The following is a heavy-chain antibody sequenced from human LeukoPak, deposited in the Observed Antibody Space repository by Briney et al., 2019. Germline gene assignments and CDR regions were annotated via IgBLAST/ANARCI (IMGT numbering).Heavy chain of an antibody. V-gene: IGHV3-15*01. D-gene: IGHD4/OR15-4a*01. CDR2: IKSTTDGGTI. Sequence: GGSLRLSCTGSGFAFTNAWMTWVRQAPGKGLEWVGHIKSTTDGGTIDYAAPVEGRFTISRDESKNMIYLQMTNLKTEDTAVYYCTTKLGFIYGEDFWGQGTLVTVSS. CDR1: GFAFTNAW. J-gene: IGHJ4*02. CDR3: TTKLGFIYGEDF.